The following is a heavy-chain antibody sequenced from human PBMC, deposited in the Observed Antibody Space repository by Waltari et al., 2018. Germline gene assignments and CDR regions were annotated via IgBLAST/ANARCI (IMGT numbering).Heavy chain of an antibody. V-gene: IGHV4-34*01. CDR2: INHIGRT. CDR3: ARVGMVATFRY. D-gene: IGHD5-12*01. Sequence: QVQLQQWGAGLLKPSETLSLTCAVYGGSFSGYYWSWIRQPPGKGLEWIGEINHIGRTTNNPPLKSRVTISVDTSKNQFSLKLSSVTAADTAVYYCARVGMVATFRYWGQGTLVTVSS. J-gene: IGHJ4*02. CDR1: GGSFSGYY.